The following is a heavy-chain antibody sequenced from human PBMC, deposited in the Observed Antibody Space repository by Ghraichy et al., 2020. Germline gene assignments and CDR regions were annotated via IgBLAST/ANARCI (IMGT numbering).Heavy chain of an antibody. J-gene: IGHJ4*02. Sequence: ASVKVSCKASGYTFTRNAISWVRQAPGQGLEWMGWVSAYTGNTDFAQKFQGRVTMTTDTSTSTAYMELRSLRSDDTAVYYCARDLSYTSRWGVDYWGQGTMVTGS. CDR2: VSAYTGNT. CDR3: ARDLSYTSRWGVDY. D-gene: IGHD2-2*01. V-gene: IGHV1-18*01. CDR1: GYTFTRNA.